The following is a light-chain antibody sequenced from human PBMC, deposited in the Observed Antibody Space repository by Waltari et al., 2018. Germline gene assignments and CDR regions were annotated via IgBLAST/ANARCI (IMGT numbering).Light chain of an antibody. CDR1: QFISNC. J-gene: IGKJ3*01. CDR2: DAS. CDR3: QQYNNYLT. Sequence: IQMTQSPSTLSASVGDRVTITCRASQFISNCLAWDQHQPGKAPKLLIYDASKLKSGVPSRFSGSGSGTEFTLTIASLQPDDFATYYCQQYNNYLTFGPGTKVYI. V-gene: IGKV1-5*01.